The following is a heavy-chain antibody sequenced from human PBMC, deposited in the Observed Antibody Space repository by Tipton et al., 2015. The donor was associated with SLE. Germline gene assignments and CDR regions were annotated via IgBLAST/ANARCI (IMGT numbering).Heavy chain of an antibody. CDR1: GGSFSGFY. CDR3: SRLYSGAYDAFDV. J-gene: IGHJ3*01. V-gene: IGHV4-34*01. Sequence: TLSLTCAVYGGSFSGFYWCWIRQPPGKGLEWIGEINHSGSTNYNPSLKTRVTISVDTSKNQFSLKLTSLTATDTAVYYCSRLYSGAYDAFDVWGQRTLVTVSS. CDR2: INHSGST. D-gene: IGHD4-11*01.